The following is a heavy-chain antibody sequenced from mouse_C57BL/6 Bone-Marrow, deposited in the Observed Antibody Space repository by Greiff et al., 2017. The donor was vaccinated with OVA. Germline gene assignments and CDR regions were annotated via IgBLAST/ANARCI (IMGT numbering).Heavy chain of an antibody. Sequence: VKLQESGPGLVQPSQSLSITCTVSGFSLTSYGVHWVRQSPGKGLEWLGVIWRGGSTDYNAAFMSRLSITKDNSKSQVFFKMNSLQADDTAIYYCAKLTVVAPYYYAMDYWGQGTSVTVSS. CDR1: GFSLTSYG. CDR2: IWRGGST. CDR3: AKLTVVAPYYYAMDY. J-gene: IGHJ4*01. V-gene: IGHV2-5*01. D-gene: IGHD1-1*01.